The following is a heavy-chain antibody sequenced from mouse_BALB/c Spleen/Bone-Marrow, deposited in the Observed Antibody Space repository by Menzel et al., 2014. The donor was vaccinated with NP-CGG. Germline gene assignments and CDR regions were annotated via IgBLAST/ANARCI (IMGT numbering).Heavy chain of an antibody. J-gene: IGHJ2*01. Sequence: LQQSGSELVRPGASVKLSCKASGYTFTSHRMHWVKQRPGPGLEWIGNIYPGSGSTNYDEKFKSKATLTVDTSSSTAYMQLSSLTSEDSAVYYCTNHYFDYWGQGTTLTVSS. V-gene: IGHV1S22*01. CDR2: IYPGSGST. CDR1: GYTFTSHR. CDR3: TNHYFDY.